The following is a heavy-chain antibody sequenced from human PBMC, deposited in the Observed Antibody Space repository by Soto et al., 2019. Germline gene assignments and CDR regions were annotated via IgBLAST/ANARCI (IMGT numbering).Heavy chain of an antibody. Sequence: VRLSWAASGVTFSSYSMHWGRQAPGKGLEWFSSISSSSSYIYYADSVKRRFTISRDNAKNSLYLQMNSLRAEDTAVYYCARDFITIVRGVIRAYSGMDVCRQGTT. CDR1: GVTFSSYS. CDR3: ARDFITIVRGVIRAYSGMDV. CDR2: ISSSSSYI. V-gene: IGHV3-21*01. J-gene: IGHJ6*02. D-gene: IGHD3-10*01.